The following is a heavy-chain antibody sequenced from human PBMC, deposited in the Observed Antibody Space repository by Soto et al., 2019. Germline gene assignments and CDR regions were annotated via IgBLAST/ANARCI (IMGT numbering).Heavy chain of an antibody. V-gene: IGHV3-30*18. J-gene: IGHJ6*02. CDR3: AKVVSWIQLWPRDGMDV. CDR2: ISYDGSNK. CDR1: GFTFSSYG. Sequence: GGSLRLSCAASGFTFSSYGMHWVRQAPGKGLEWVAVISYDGSNKYYADSVKGRFTISRDNSKNTLYLQMNSLRAEDMAVYYCAKVVSWIQLWPRDGMDVWGQGTTVTVSS. D-gene: IGHD5-18*01.